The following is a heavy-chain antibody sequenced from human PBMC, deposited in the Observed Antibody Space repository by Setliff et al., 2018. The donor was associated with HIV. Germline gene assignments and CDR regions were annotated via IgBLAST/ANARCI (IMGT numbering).Heavy chain of an antibody. J-gene: IGHJ3*02. CDR1: GYSFTFYG. V-gene: IGHV1-18*04. Sequence: GASVKVSCKASGYSFTFYGLHWVRQAPGQGLEWMGWVSVYNGNTKYAENFQDRLTLTTDASTGTGFMELRGLRSDDTAVYYWATPGVGAGAFDIWGRGTMVTVSS. CDR2: VSVYNGNT. CDR3: ATPGVGAGAFDI. D-gene: IGHD3-10*01.